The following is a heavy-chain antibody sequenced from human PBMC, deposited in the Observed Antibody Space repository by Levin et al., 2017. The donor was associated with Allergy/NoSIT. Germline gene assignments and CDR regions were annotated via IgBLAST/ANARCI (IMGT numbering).Heavy chain of an antibody. CDR1: GGSISSYY. CDR2: IYYSGST. CDR3: ARAWGSGWTTPAGSFDY. V-gene: IGHV4-59*01. Sequence: SETLSLTCTVSGGSISSYYWSWIRQPPGKGLEWIGYIYYSGSTNYNPSLKSRVTISVDTSKNQFSLKLSSVTAADTAVYYCARAWGSGWTTPAGSFDYWGQGTLVTVSS. D-gene: IGHD6-19*01. J-gene: IGHJ4*02.